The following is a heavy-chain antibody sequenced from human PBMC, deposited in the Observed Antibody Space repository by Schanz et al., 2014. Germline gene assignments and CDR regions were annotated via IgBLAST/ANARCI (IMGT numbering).Heavy chain of an antibody. J-gene: IGHJ4*03. CDR2: IGYLGDT. D-gene: IGHD6-13*01. V-gene: IGHV3-13*01. CDR1: GFTLSNSD. CDR3: AREQIMAAAGRVDY. Sequence: EVQLVESGGGLVQPGGSLRLSCAASGFTLSNSDMHWVRQGTGKGLEWVSTIGYLGDTYYPDSVKGRFTISRDNAKNSLYLQMSSLRAEDTAVYYCAREQIMAAAGRVDYWGQGTTVTVSS.